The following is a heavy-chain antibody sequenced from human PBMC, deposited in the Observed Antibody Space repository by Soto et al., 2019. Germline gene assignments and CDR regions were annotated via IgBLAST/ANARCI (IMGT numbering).Heavy chain of an antibody. D-gene: IGHD6-19*01. Sequence: SETLSLTCDVYGGSFSGYIWTWIRQPPGKGQQWIGQINHSGSANYNPSLKSRVTISVHTSNSQFSLELSSVTAADTAVYYCASGFITGSQYSGGWYYFDSWGQGTQVTVSS. CDR1: GGSFSGYI. J-gene: IGHJ4*02. CDR2: INHSGSA. V-gene: IGHV4-34*01. CDR3: ASGFITGSQYSGGWYYFDS.